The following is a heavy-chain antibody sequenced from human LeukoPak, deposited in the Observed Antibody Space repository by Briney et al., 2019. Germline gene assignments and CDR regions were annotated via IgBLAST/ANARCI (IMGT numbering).Heavy chain of an antibody. Sequence: SVKVSCKASGGTFSSYAISWVRQAPGQGLEWMGGIIPNFGTANYAQKFQGRVTITADESTSTAYMELSSLRSEDTAVYYYARASRPMIVVASYFDYWGQGTLVTVSS. CDR2: IIPNFGTA. V-gene: IGHV1-69*13. CDR3: ARASRPMIVVASYFDY. J-gene: IGHJ4*02. CDR1: GGTFSSYA. D-gene: IGHD3-22*01.